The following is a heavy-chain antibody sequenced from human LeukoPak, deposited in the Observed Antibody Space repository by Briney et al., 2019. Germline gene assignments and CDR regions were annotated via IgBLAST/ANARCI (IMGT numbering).Heavy chain of an antibody. CDR2: INSNGGST. D-gene: IGHD3-16*01. Sequence: GLTLRLPCAVSGFIFSIYDMHWVRQAPGKGLEYVSMINSNGGSTYYVDSVKGRFTISRDNSKNTLYLQMSSLRTEDTAVYYCTKDAPGGIDHWGQGTLVTVSS. CDR3: TKDAPGGIDH. CDR1: GFIFSIYD. J-gene: IGHJ4*02. V-gene: IGHV3-64D*09.